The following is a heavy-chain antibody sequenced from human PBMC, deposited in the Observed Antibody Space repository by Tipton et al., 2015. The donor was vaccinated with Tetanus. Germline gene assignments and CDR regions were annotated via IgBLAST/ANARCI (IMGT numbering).Heavy chain of an antibody. CDR3: RVGYNQVGPPLGAFDI. CDR1: GGTFSSYA. Sequence: QSGPEVKKPGSSVKVSCKASGGTFSSYAISWVRQAPGQGLEWMGGIIPIFGTANYAQKFQGRVTITADKSTSTAYMELSSLRSEDTAVYYCRVGYNQVGPPLGAFDIWGQGTMVTVSS. J-gene: IGHJ3*02. V-gene: IGHV1-69*06. CDR2: IIPIFGTA. D-gene: IGHD5-24*01.